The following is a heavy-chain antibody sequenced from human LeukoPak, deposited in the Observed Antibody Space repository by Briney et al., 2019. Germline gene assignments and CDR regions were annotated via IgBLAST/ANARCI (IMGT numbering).Heavy chain of an antibody. D-gene: IGHD4-23*01. CDR2: ISAYNGNT. J-gene: IGHJ4*02. Sequence: ASVKDSCKASGYTFTSYGISWVRQAPGQGLERMGWISAYNGNTNYAQKYPATVTRTTDTSTGTAYKKLSRQRSDVTAVDYAAKDSGEGSTVVNWLIDYWGQGTLVTVSS. CDR3: AKDSGEGSTVVNWLIDY. CDR1: GYTFTSYG. V-gene: IGHV1-18*01.